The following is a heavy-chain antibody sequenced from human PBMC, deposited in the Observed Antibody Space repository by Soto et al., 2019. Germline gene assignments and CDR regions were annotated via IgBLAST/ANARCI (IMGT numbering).Heavy chain of an antibody. CDR1: GFTFTSYA. CDR3: ARTPRGQWELPYYYYGMDV. CDR2: ISYDGSNK. V-gene: IGHV3-30-3*01. J-gene: IGHJ6*02. D-gene: IGHD1-26*01. Sequence: PGGSLRLSCASSGFTFTSYAMHWGRQAPSQGLEWVTVISYDGSNKYYADSVKGRFTISRDNSKNPLYLQMNSLRAEDTALYYCARTPRGQWELPYYYYGMDVWGQGT.